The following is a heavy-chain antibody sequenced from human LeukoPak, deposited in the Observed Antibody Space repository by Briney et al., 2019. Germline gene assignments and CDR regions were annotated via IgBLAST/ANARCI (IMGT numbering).Heavy chain of an antibody. CDR3: ARVGPAAAGRGYWYFDL. CDR1: GFTFSAYY. Sequence: GGSLRLSCAVSGFTFSAYYMTWIRQAPGKGLEWVSYISSSGYTTYYADSVKGRFTISRDYAKNSLYLQMNSLRAEDTAVYYCARVGPAAAGRGYWYFDLWGRGTLVTVSS. D-gene: IGHD6-13*01. CDR2: ISSSGYTT. J-gene: IGHJ2*01. V-gene: IGHV3-11*01.